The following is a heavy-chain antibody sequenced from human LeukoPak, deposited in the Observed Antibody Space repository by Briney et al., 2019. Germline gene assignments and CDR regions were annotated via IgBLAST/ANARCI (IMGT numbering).Heavy chain of an antibody. CDR2: IYYSGST. Sequence: PSETLSLTCTVSGXSISSSYWSWIRQPPGKGLEWIGYIYYSGSTNYNPSLKSRVTMSVDTSKNQFSLNLSSVTAADTAVYYCARGPYSSRYDYWGQGTVVTVSS. CDR3: ARGPYSSRYDY. V-gene: IGHV4-59*01. CDR1: GXSISSSY. D-gene: IGHD6-13*01. J-gene: IGHJ4*02.